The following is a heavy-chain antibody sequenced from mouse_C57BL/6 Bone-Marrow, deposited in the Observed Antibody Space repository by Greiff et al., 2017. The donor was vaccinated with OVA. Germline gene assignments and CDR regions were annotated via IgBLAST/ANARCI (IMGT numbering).Heavy chain of an antibody. CDR3: ARNEGAWFAY. J-gene: IGHJ3*01. CDR2: IWSGGST. Sequence: VQLQQSGPGLVQPSQSLSITCTVSGFSLTSYGVHWVRQSPGKGLEWLGVIWSGGSTDYNAAFISSLSISKDNSKCQVFFKMNSLQADDTAIYYCARNEGAWFAYWGQGTLVTVSA. V-gene: IGHV2-2*01. CDR1: GFSLTSYG.